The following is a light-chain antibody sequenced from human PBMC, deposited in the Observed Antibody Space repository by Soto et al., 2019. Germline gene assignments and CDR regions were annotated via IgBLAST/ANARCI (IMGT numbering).Light chain of an antibody. J-gene: IGLJ1*01. CDR1: SSDVGSYDY. CDR2: DVT. CDR3: CSYAGSYTYV. V-gene: IGLV2-11*01. Sequence: QSALTQPRSVSGSPGQSVTISCTGTSSDVGSYDYVSWYQQHPGKAPKLMICDVTKRPSGVPDRFSGSKSGNTASLTISGLQADDEADYYCCSYAGSYTYVFGTGTKLTVL.